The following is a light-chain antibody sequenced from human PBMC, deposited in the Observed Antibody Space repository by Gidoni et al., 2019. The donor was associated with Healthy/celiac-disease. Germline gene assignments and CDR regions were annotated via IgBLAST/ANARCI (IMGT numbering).Light chain of an antibody. CDR2: GKN. J-gene: IGLJ2*01. CDR1: SLRSYY. V-gene: IGLV3-19*01. Sequence: SSELTQDPAVSVALGQTVRITCQGASLRSYYASWYQQKPGQAPVLVIYGKNNRPSGIPDRFSGSSSGNTASLTITGAQAEDEADYYCNSRDSSGNHLDVVFGGGTKLTV. CDR3: NSRDSSGNHLDVV.